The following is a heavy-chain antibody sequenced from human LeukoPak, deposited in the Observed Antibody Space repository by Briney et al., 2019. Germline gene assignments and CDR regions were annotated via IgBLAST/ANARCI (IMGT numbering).Heavy chain of an antibody. V-gene: IGHV3-30*18. CDR3: AKEGRFTMVMDY. Sequence: GGSLRLSCAASGFTFSSYGMHWVRQAPGKGLEWVAVISYDGSNKYYADSVKGRFTISRDNSKNTLHLQMNSLRAEDTAVYYCAKEGRFTMVMDYWGQGTLVTVSS. CDR2: ISYDGSNK. D-gene: IGHD3-10*01. CDR1: GFTFSSYG. J-gene: IGHJ4*02.